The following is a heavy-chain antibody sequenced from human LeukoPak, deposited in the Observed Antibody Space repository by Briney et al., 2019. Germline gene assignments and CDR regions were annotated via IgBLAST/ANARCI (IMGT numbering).Heavy chain of an antibody. V-gene: IGHV3-7*03. Sequence: GGSLRLSCAASGFTFSSYWMSWVRQAPGKGLEWVANIKQDGSEKYYVDSVKGRFAISRDNSKNTLFLQMNSLRAEDTAVYYCARHTMTTSTVRYFHHWGQGTLVTVSS. J-gene: IGHJ1*01. D-gene: IGHD4-11*01. CDR1: GFTFSSYW. CDR2: IKQDGSEK. CDR3: ARHTMTTSTVRYFHH.